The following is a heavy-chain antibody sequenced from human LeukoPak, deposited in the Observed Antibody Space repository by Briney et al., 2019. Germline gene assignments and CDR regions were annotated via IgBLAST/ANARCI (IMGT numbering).Heavy chain of an antibody. J-gene: IGHJ4*02. CDR2: LTSNSGAI. CDR1: GFTFSFYS. D-gene: IGHD2-21*01. Sequence: PGGSLRLSCAASGFTFSFYSMNWVRQAPGKGLEWISYLTSNSGAIYYADSVKGRFIISRDNAKNSLSLQMNSLRDEDTAIYYCARSVEGHFDYWGQGTLVTVSS. CDR3: ARSVEGHFDY. V-gene: IGHV3-48*02.